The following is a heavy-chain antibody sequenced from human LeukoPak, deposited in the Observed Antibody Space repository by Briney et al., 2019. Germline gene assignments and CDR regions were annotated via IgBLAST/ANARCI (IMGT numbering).Heavy chain of an antibody. D-gene: IGHD2-15*01. CDR2: INPSGGST. Sequence: ASVKVSCKASGYTFTSYYMHWVRQAPGQGLEWMGIINPSGGSTSYAQEFQGRVTMTRDTSTSTVYMELSSLRSEDTAVYYCASYSAGYCSGGSCYGEDYWGQGTLVTVSS. J-gene: IGHJ4*02. CDR3: ASYSAGYCSGGSCYGEDY. CDR1: GYTFTSYY. V-gene: IGHV1-46*01.